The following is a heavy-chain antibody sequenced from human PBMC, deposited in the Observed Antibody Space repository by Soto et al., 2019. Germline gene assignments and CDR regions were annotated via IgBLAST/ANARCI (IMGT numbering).Heavy chain of an antibody. J-gene: IGHJ4*02. Sequence: QVQLVQSGAEVKKPGSSVKVSCKASGGTFSSYSINWVRQAPGQGLEWMGEIIPIFGTENYAQKFQGRVKMTADESTSTAYMERSSLRSEDTAVYYCARDGGRHSGGIAYWGQGTLVTVSS. CDR3: ARDGGRHSGGIAY. CDR1: GGTFSSYS. CDR2: IIPIFGTE. V-gene: IGHV1-69*01. D-gene: IGHD1-26*01.